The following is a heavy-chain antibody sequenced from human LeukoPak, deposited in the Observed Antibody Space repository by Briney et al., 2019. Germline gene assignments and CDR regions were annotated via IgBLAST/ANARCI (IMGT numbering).Heavy chain of an antibody. CDR3: ARDASMINFDY. CDR1: GYTFTVYS. Sequence: ASVKVSCKASGYTFTVYSINWLRQAPGQGLEWMGWITTSTGRPTYAQGFTGRFVFSLDTSVSTTYLHINSLKAEDTAVYYCARDASMINFDYWGQGSLVTVSS. D-gene: IGHD3-16*01. J-gene: IGHJ4*02. V-gene: IGHV7-4-1*02. CDR2: ITTSTGRP.